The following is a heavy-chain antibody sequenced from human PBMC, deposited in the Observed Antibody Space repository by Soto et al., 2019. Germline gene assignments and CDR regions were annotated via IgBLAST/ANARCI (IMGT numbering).Heavy chain of an antibody. Sequence: PGGSLRLSCAASGFTFSSYAMSWVRQAPGKGLEWVSAISGSGGSTYYADSVKGRFTISRDNSKNTLYLQMNSLRAEDTAVYYCAKDNGDFGVVGHIDYWGQGTLVTAPQ. V-gene: IGHV3-23*01. CDR3: AKDNGDFGVVGHIDY. D-gene: IGHD3-3*01. J-gene: IGHJ4*02. CDR2: ISGSGGST. CDR1: GFTFSSYA.